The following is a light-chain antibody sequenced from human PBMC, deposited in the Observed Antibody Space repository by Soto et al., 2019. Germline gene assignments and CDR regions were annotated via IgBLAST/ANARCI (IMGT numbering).Light chain of an antibody. V-gene: IGKV3-15*01. Sequence: EIVLTQSPGTLSLSPGERATLSCRASQSVSSSYLAWYQQKPGQAPRLLIYGASTRATGIPARFSGSGSGTEFTLTINSLQSEDFEVYYCQQYNNWPRTLGQGTKVDIK. J-gene: IGKJ1*01. CDR2: GAS. CDR1: QSVSSSY. CDR3: QQYNNWPRT.